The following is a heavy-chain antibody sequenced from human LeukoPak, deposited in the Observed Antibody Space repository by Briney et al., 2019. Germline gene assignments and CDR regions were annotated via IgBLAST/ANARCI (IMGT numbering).Heavy chain of an antibody. CDR2: INAYNGDT. V-gene: IGHV1-18*01. D-gene: IGHD2-15*01. J-gene: IGHJ6*03. Sequence: ASVKVSCKASGYTFSSYGISWVRQAPGQGLERMGWINAYNGDTNYAQKFQGRVTMTADTSTSTAYMDLRSVRSDDTAVFYCARDPGYCSGYSCYSGPYFYYYLDLWGKGTTVTVSS. CDR3: ARDPGYCSGYSCYSGPYFYYYLDL. CDR1: GYTFSSYG.